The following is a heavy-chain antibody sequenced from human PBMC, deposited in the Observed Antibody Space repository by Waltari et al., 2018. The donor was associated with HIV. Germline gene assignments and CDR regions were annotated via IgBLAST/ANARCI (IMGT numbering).Heavy chain of an antibody. CDR2: TNPNRGGT. CDR1: GYTFTGYY. Sequence: QVQLVQSGAEVKKPGASVKVSCKASGYTFTGYYMHWVRQAPGQGLEWMGWTNPNRGGTNYAQKVQGRFTMTRDTSISTAYMELSRLRSDDTAVYYCARDQYDFWSGYYYYGMDVWGQGTTVTVSS. V-gene: IGHV1-2*02. D-gene: IGHD3-3*01. CDR3: ARDQYDFWSGYYYYGMDV. J-gene: IGHJ6*02.